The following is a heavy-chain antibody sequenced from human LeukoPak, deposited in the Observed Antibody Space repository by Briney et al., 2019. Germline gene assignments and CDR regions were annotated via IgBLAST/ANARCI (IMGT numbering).Heavy chain of an antibody. CDR2: IYYSGST. J-gene: IGHJ4*02. V-gene: IGHV4-59*08. D-gene: IGHD2-15*01. CDR3: ARHPLYCPSGSCSLFHY. Sequence: RSETQSLTCTLSGGSISSYYWSWIRQPPGKGLEWIGYIYYSGSTNYNPSLKSRVTISVDTSKNQFSLRLSSVTAADTAVYYCARHPLYCPSGSCSLFHYWGEGSLGTVSS. CDR1: GGSISSYY.